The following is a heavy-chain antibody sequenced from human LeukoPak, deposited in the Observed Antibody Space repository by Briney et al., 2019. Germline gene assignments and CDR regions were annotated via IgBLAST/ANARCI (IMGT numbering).Heavy chain of an antibody. CDR1: GFTFSSYE. CDR2: ISSSGSTI. D-gene: IGHD4-17*01. J-gene: IGHJ6*03. Sequence: GGSLRLSCAASGFTFSSYEMNWVRQAPGKGLEWVSYISSSGSTIYYADSVKGRFTISRDNAKNSLYLQMNSLRAEDTAVYYCARQYGRYYYYYMDVWGKGTTVTISS. CDR3: ARQYGRYYYYYMDV. V-gene: IGHV3-48*03.